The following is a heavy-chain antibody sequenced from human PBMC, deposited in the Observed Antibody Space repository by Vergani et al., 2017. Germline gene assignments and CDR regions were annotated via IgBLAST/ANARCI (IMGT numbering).Heavy chain of an antibody. CDR1: GFTFSSYA. D-gene: IGHD3-10*01. J-gene: IGHJ4*02. CDR3: ARVLWFGEDSDNPPDY. V-gene: IGHV3-30*04. Sequence: QVQLVESGGGVVQPGRSLRLSCAASGFTFSSYAMHWVRQAPGKGLEWVAVISYDGSNKYYADSVKGRFTISRDNSKNTLYLQMNSLRAEDTAVYYCARVLWFGEDSDNPPDYWGQGTLVTVSS. CDR2: ISYDGSNK.